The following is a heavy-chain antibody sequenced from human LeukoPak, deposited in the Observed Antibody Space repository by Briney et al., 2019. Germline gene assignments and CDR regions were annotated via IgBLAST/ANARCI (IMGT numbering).Heavy chain of an antibody. Sequence: ASVKVSCKASGYTFTSYDMNWVRQATGQGLEWMGWMNPNSGNTGYAQKFQGRVTITRNTSISTAYMELSSLRSKDTAVYYCARGSNYIDYWGQGTLVTVSS. J-gene: IGHJ4*02. CDR3: ARGSNYIDY. CDR2: MNPNSGNT. V-gene: IGHV1-8*03. D-gene: IGHD4-11*01. CDR1: GYTFTSYD.